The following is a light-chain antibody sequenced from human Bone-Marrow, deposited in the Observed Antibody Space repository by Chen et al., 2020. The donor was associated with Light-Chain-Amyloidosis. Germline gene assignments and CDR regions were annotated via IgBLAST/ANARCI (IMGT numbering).Light chain of an antibody. V-gene: IGLV3-25*03. CDR1: DLPTKY. Sequence: SYELTQPPSVSVSPGQTARITCSGDDLPTKYAYWYQQKPGQAPVLVIHRDTERPSGISERFSGSSSGTTATLTISGVQAAAEADYHCQSADSSGTYEVIFGGGTKLTVL. CDR2: RDT. J-gene: IGLJ2*01. CDR3: QSADSSGTYEVI.